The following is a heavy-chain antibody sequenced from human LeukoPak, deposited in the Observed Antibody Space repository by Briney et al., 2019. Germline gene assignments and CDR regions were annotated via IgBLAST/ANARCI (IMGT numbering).Heavy chain of an antibody. D-gene: IGHD3-9*01. Sequence: SETLSLTCTVSGGSISSGGYYWSWIRQPPGKGLEWIGYIYHSGSTYYNPSLKSRVTISVDRSKNQFSLKLSSVTAADTAVYYCARTKILTDFNWFDPWGRGTLVTVSS. CDR1: GGSISSGGYY. V-gene: IGHV4-30-2*01. CDR2: IYHSGST. J-gene: IGHJ5*02. CDR3: ARTKILTDFNWFDP.